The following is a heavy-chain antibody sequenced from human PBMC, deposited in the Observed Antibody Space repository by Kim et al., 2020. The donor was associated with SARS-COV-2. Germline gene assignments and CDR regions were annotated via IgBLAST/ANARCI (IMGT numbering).Heavy chain of an antibody. Sequence: ASVKVSCKASGYTFTSYYMHWVRQAPGQGLEWMGIINPSGGSTSYAQKFQGRVTMTRDTSTSTVYMELSSLRSEDTAVYYCARSQATVIEENWFDPWGQGTLVTVSS. CDR2: INPSGGST. CDR3: ARSQATVIEENWFDP. CDR1: GYTFTSYY. D-gene: IGHD4-17*01. J-gene: IGHJ5*02. V-gene: IGHV1-46*03.